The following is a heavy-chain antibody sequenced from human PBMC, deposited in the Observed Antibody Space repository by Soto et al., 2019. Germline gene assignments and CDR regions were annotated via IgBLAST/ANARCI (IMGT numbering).Heavy chain of an antibody. J-gene: IGHJ4*02. D-gene: IGHD1-7*01. CDR1: GFTFSSYE. CDR2: ISISGDTM. V-gene: IGHV3-48*03. Sequence: SLRLSCVASGFTFSSYEMNWVRQAPGKGLEWVSYISISGDTMNYADSVKGRFTISRDNAKNSLYLQMSSLGAEDTAVYYCAEDLTGATGGWGQGTLVTVSS. CDR3: AEDLTGATGG.